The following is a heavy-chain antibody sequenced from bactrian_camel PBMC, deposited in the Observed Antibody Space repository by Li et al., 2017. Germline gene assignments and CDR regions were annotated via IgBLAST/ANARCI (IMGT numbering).Heavy chain of an antibody. CDR3: ATGLVPYCSGAYCYTQYKY. Sequence: VQLVESGGGLVQSGGSLRLSCAASGDMFSTYGMGWVRQPPGKGIEWVSAIGESTRYTDSVKGRFTISRDNAKNTLYLQLNSLKTEDTAVYYCATGLVPYCSGAYCYTQYKYWGQGTQVTVS. CDR2: IGEST. J-gene: IGHJ4*01. CDR1: GDMFSTYG. D-gene: IGHD2*01. V-gene: IGHV3S42*01.